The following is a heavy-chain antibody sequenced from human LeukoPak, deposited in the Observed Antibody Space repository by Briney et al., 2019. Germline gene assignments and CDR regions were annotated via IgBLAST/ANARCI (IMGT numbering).Heavy chain of an antibody. V-gene: IGHV3-30*02. D-gene: IGHD2-2*01. CDR2: IRYDGSNK. J-gene: IGHJ6*03. CDR3: AKDLIVVVPAAIRIFEEYYYYYMDV. CDR1: GFTFSSYG. Sequence: GGSVRLSCAASGFTFSSYGMHWVRQAPGKGLEWVAFIRYDGSNKYYADSVKGRFTTSRDNSKNTLYLQMNSLRAEDTAVYYCAKDLIVVVPAAIRIFEEYYYYYMDVWGKGTTVTVSS.